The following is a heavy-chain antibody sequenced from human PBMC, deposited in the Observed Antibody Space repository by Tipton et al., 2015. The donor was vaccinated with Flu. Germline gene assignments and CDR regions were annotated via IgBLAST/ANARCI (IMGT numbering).Heavy chain of an antibody. Sequence: LRLSCEASGFTFSRYAMSWVRQAPGKGLEWVSGISGGGAITYFADSVKGRFTISRDNSKNTLVLQMNSLRAEDTAVYYCAKVIPELVAGLDYWGQGTLVTVSS. CDR1: GFTFSRYA. CDR3: AKVIPELVAGLDY. CDR2: ISGGGAIT. V-gene: IGHV3-23*01. D-gene: IGHD6-19*01. J-gene: IGHJ4*02.